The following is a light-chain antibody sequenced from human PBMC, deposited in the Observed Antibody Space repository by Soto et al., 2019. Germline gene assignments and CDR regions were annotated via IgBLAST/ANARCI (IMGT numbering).Light chain of an antibody. V-gene: IGLV3-21*02. Sequence: SYELTQPPSVSVAPGQTARIMSGGNNIESKSVHWYQQKAGQAPVLVVYADDDRPSGIPERFSGSNSGNTATLTITRVEAGDEADYFCQVWDSSRDLHVFGSGTKVTVL. CDR1: NIESKS. J-gene: IGLJ1*01. CDR2: ADD. CDR3: QVWDSSRDLHV.